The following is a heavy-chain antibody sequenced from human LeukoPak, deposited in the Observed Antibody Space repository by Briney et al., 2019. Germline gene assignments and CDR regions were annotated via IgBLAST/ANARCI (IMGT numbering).Heavy chain of an antibody. Sequence: ASVKVSCKVSGYTLTELSMHWVRQAPGKGLEWMGGFDPEDGETIYAQKFQGRVTMTEDTSTDTAYMELSSLRSGDTAVYYCATDHGCSSTSCYARWFDPWGQGTLVTVSS. CDR2: FDPEDGET. V-gene: IGHV1-24*01. CDR1: GYTLTELS. CDR3: ATDHGCSSTSCYARWFDP. J-gene: IGHJ5*02. D-gene: IGHD2-2*01.